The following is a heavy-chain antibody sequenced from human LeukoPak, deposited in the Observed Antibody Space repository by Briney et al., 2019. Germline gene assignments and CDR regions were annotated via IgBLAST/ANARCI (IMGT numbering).Heavy chain of an antibody. Sequence: SVKVSCKASGGTFSSYAISWVRQAPGQGLEWMGGIIPIFGTANYAQKFQGRVTITADKSTSTAYMELSSLRSEDTAVYYCARGYYDILTRYSNWGQGTLVTVSS. V-gene: IGHV1-69*06. CDR1: GGTFSSYA. D-gene: IGHD3-9*01. CDR3: ARGYYDILTRYSN. J-gene: IGHJ4*02. CDR2: IIPIFGTA.